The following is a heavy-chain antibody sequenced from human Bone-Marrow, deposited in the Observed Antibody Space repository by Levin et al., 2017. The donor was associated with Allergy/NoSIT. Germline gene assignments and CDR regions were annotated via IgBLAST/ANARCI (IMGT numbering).Heavy chain of an antibody. CDR2: IYSVGST. V-gene: IGHV3-66*01. J-gene: IGHJ4*02. CDR1: GITVGNNY. Sequence: GGSLRLSCAASGITVGNNYMSWVRQTPGKRLEWVAVIYSVGSTYYADSVKGRFTISRDSVKNTVYLQMNNLRGEGTAVYYCARDANGIYWGQGTLVTVSS. CDR3: ARDANGIY. D-gene: IGHD1-1*01.